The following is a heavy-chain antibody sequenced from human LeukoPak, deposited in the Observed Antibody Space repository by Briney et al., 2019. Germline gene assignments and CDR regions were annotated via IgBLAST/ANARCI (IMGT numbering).Heavy chain of an antibody. CDR2: INQDGSEK. D-gene: IGHD4-17*01. V-gene: IGHV3-7*01. J-gene: IGHJ3*02. CDR1: LFTFRNHW. Sequence: GGSLRLSCAASLFTFRNHWMTWVRQAPGKGLERVANINQDGSEKYYVDAVKGRFSISRDNAKNSLYLQMNSLRVEDTALYFCAREGHGDYHIWGQGAMVTVSS. CDR3: AREGHGDYHI.